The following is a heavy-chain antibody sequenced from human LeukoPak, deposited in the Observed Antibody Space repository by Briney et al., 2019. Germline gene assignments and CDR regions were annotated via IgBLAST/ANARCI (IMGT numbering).Heavy chain of an antibody. D-gene: IGHD3-3*01. CDR2: INHSGNT. Sequence: SETLSLTCAVYGGSFSDYYWSWIRQPPGKGLEWIGEINHSGNTNSNPSLKSRVTISVDTSKNQFSPKLSSVTAADTAVYYCARGGKYYDFWSGAKNGIDYWGQGTLVTVSS. J-gene: IGHJ4*02. CDR1: GGSFSDYY. CDR3: ARGGKYYDFWSGAKNGIDY. V-gene: IGHV4-34*01.